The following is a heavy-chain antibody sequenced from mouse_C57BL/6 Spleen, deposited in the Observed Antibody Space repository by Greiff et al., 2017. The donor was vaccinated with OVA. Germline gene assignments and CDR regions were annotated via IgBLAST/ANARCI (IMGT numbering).Heavy chain of an antibody. CDR2: ISYDGSN. D-gene: IGHD4-1*01. V-gene: IGHV3-6*01. CDR1: GYSITSGYY. J-gene: IGHJ4*01. CDR3: ARDRWGTYAMDY. Sequence: EVHLVESGPGLVKPSQSLSLTCSVTGYSITSGYYWNWIRQFPGNKLEWMGYISYDGSNNYNPSLKNRISITRDTSKNQFFLKLNSVTTEDTATYYCARDRWGTYAMDYWGQGTSVTVSS.